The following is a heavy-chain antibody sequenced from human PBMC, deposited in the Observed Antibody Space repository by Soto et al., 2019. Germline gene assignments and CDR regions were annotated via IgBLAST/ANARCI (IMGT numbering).Heavy chain of an antibody. CDR3: AKGLHTNVGWPYYFEL. J-gene: IGHJ4*02. CDR2: ISYDGSNK. Sequence: GGSLRLSCAASGFTFSSYGMHWVRQAPGKGLEWVAVISYDGSNKYYADSVKGRFTISRDNSKNTLYLQMNSLRAEDTAVYYCAKGLHTNVGWPYYFELWGPGVPVTVSS. CDR1: GFTFSSYG. D-gene: IGHD6-19*01. V-gene: IGHV3-30*18.